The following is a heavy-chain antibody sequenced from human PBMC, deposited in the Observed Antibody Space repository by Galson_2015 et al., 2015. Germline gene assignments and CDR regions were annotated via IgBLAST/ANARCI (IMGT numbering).Heavy chain of an antibody. J-gene: IGHJ6*02. CDR1: GFSVRNNY. D-gene: IGHD7-27*01. V-gene: IGHV3-53*01. Sequence: SLRLSCAVSGFSVRNNYMSWVRQPPGKGLEWVSVMYMGGDIYYADSVRGRFTVSRDNSKNTLYLQMNSLRIEDTAVYYCARDAWGRAVPYGLDVWGQGTTVIVPS. CDR3: ARDAWGRAVPYGLDV. CDR2: MYMGGDI.